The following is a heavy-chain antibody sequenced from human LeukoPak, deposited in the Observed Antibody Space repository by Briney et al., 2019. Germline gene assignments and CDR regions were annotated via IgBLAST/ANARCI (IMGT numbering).Heavy chain of an antibody. J-gene: IGHJ4*02. V-gene: IGHV4-59*01. CDR3: ARGGAHSGYEFDC. Sequence: SETLSLTCTVSGVSITSYYCAWIRQPPGKGLERIGHIYSSGSTSYNPSLESRVVMSVDTSTNQFSLKLNSVTAADTAVYYCARGGAHSGYEFDCWGQGTLVTVSS. CDR2: IYSSGST. D-gene: IGHD5-12*01. CDR1: GVSITSYY.